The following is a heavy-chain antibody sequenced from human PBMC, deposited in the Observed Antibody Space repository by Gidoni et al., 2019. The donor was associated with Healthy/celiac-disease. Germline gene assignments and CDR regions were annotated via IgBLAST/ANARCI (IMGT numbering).Heavy chain of an antibody. V-gene: IGHV3-23*01. Sequence: EVQLLESGGGLVQPGGALRLSCAVSGFTFSSYAMSWVRQAPGKGLEWVSAISCSGGSTYYADSVKGRFTISRDNSKNTLYLQMNSLRAEDTAVYYCAKDLLRYFATRVDYWGQGTLVTVSS. CDR3: AKDLLRYFATRVDY. D-gene: IGHD3-9*01. J-gene: IGHJ4*02. CDR2: ISCSGGST. CDR1: GFTFSSYA.